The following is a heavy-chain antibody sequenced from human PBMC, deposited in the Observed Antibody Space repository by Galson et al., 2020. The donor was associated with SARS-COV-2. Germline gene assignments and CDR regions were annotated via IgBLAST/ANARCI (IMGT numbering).Heavy chain of an antibody. V-gene: IGHV1-46*01. CDR1: GYTFTNYY. J-gene: IGHJ2*01. CDR2: INPSGGSA. D-gene: IGHD2-21*01. Sequence: ASVKVSCKASGYTFTNYYIHWVRQAPGQGLEWVGIINPSGGSANHAQKFQGRVTITTATSTSTVYMQLSSLRSEDTAVYYCARDRAVMPAEALDGTYCWYFDLWGRGTLVTVSS. CDR3: ARDRAVMPAEALDGTYCWYFDL.